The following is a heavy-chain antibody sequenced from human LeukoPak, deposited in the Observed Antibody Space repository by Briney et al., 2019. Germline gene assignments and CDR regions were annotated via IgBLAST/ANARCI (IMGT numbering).Heavy chain of an antibody. CDR2: ISSSGSTI. CDR3: ARDLESIAARRRGYGMDV. V-gene: IGHV3-11*01. CDR1: GFTFSDYY. Sequence: PGGSLRLSCAASGFTFSDYYMSWIRQAPGKGVEGVSYISSSGSTIYYADSVKGRFTISRDNAKNSLYLQMNSLRAEDTAVYYCARDLESIAARRRGYGMDVWGQGTTVTVSS. J-gene: IGHJ6*02. D-gene: IGHD6-6*01.